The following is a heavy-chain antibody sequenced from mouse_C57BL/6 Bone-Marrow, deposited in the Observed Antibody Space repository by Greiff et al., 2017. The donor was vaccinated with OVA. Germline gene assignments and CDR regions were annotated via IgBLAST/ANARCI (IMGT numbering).Heavy chain of an antibody. V-gene: IGHV1-74*01. CDR3: AIRGESTGVGDY. Sequence: QVQLQQPGAELVKPGASVKVSCKASGYTFTSYWMHWVKQRPGQGLEWIGRIHPSDSDPNSNQKFKGKAPLTVDKSYSTAYMQLSSLTSEDSAVYYCAIRGESTGVGDYWGQGTTLTVAS. CDR1: GYTFTSYW. CDR2: IHPSDSDP. D-gene: IGHD1-1*01. J-gene: IGHJ2*01.